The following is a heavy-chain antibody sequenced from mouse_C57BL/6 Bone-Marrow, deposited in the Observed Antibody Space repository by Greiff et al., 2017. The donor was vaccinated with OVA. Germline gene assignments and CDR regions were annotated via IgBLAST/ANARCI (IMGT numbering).Heavy chain of an antibody. J-gene: IGHJ1*02. CDR3: ARHVGVMITKYFDV. V-gene: IGHV5-6*02. CDR1: GFTFSSYG. CDR2: LSSGGSYT. Sequence: EVMLVESGGDLVKPGGSLKLSCAASGFTFSSYGMSWVRQTPDKRLEWVATLSSGGSYTYYPDSVQGRFTISRDTAKSTLYLQMSSLKSEDTAMYYCARHVGVMITKYFDVWGTGTTVTVSS. D-gene: IGHD2-4*01.